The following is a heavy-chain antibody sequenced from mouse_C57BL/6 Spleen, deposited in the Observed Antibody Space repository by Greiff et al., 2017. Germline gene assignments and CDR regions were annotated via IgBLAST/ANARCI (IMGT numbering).Heavy chain of an antibody. J-gene: IGHJ3*01. D-gene: IGHD1-1*01. CDR1: GYTFTSYW. CDR3: ARKDYGSSSLPY. V-gene: IGHV1-64*01. CDR2: IHPNSGST. Sequence: QVQLQQSGAELVKPGASVKLSCKASGYTFTSYWMHWVKQRTGQGLEWIGMIHPNSGSTNYNEKFKSKATLTVDKSSSTAYMQLSSLTSEDSAVYYCARKDYGSSSLPYWGQGTLVTVSA.